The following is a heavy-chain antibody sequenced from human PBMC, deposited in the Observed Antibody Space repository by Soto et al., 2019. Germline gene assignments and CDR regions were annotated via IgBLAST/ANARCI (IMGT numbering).Heavy chain of an antibody. J-gene: IGHJ6*02. Sequence: LSLTCAVYGGSFSGYYWSWIRQPPGKGLEWIGEINHSGSTNYNPSLKSRVTISVDTSKNQFSLKLSSVTAADTAVYYCARAGYYYYYGMDVWGQGTTVTVSS. CDR2: INHSGST. V-gene: IGHV4-34*01. CDR1: GGSFSGYY. CDR3: ARAGYYYYYGMDV.